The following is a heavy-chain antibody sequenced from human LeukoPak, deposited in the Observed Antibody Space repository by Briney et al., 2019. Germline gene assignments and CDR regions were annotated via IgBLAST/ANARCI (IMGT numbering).Heavy chain of an antibody. CDR2: IWYDGSNK. CDR1: GFTFSSYG. CDR3: ARDVYYDSSGYYYYYYYGMDV. V-gene: IGHV3-33*01. D-gene: IGHD3-22*01. Sequence: PGRSLRLSCAASGFTFSSYGMHWVRQAPGKGLEWVAVIWYDGSNKYYADSVKGRFTISRDNSKNTLYLRMNSLRAEDTAVYYCARDVYYDSSGYYYYYYYGMDVWGQGTTVTVSS. J-gene: IGHJ6*02.